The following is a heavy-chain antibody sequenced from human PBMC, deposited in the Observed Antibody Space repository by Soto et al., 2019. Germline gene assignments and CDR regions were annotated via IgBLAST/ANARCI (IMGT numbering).Heavy chain of an antibody. J-gene: IGHJ4*02. V-gene: IGHV4-59*01. CDR3: ARVIAAAGPFDY. Sequence: SETLSLTCTVSGGSISDYYWSWIRQPPGKGLEWIGYIYYTGSTNYNPSLKSGVTISIEKSKNQFSLKLSSVTAADTAVYSCARVIAAAGPFDYWGQGTLVTVSS. D-gene: IGHD6-13*01. CDR2: IYYTGST. CDR1: GGSISDYY.